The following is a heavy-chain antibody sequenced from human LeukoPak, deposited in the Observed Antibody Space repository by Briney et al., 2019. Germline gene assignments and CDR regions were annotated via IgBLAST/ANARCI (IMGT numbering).Heavy chain of an antibody. Sequence: PSETLSLTCTFSAGSISSGDYYWSWIRQPPGKGLEWIGYIYYSGSTYYNPSLQSRVTISVDTSKNQFSLKLSSATAADTAVYYCARESTYYDTLTGYLRPRYFDYWGQGTLVTVSS. V-gene: IGHV4-30-4*08. D-gene: IGHD3-9*01. CDR2: IYYSGST. J-gene: IGHJ4*02. CDR3: ARESTYYDTLTGYLRPRYFDY. CDR1: AGSISSGDYY.